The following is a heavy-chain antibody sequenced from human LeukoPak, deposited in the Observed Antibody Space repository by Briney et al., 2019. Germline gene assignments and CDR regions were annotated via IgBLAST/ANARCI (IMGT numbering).Heavy chain of an antibody. D-gene: IGHD2-2*01. J-gene: IGHJ4*02. CDR3: ARERGYCSSTSCHPGSGDY. CDR2: ISAYNGNT. CDR1: GYTFTSYG. Sequence: ASVKVSCKASGYTFTSYGISWVRQAPGQGLEWMGWISAYNGNTNYAQKLQGRVTMTTDTSTSTAYMELRSLRSDDTAVYYCARERGYCSSTSCHPGSGDYWGQGTLVTVSS. V-gene: IGHV1-18*01.